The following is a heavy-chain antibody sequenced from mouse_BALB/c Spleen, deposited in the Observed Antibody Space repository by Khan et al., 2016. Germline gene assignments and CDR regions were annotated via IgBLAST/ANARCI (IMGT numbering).Heavy chain of an antibody. D-gene: IGHD1-1*01. CDR1: GYSFTGYY. CDR3: LRDAMDY. Sequence: VQLKQSGPDLVKPGASVKISCKAAGYSFTGYYMDWVKQSHGKSLEWIGRLNPNNGGTSYNQNFKGKAILTVDKSSTTAYMELRSLTSEVSAVFYCLRDAMDYWGQGTSVTVSS. J-gene: IGHJ4*01. CDR2: LNPNNGGT. V-gene: IGHV1-18*01.